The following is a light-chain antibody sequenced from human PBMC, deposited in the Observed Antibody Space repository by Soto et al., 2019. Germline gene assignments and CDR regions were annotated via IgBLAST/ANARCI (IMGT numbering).Light chain of an antibody. Sequence: IRMTQSPSSLSSSTGDRVTITCGASQSISSWLAWYQQKPGKAPKLLIYDASSLESGVPSRFSGSGSGTDFTLTISRLEPEDFAVYYCQQFSSYPLTFGGGTKVDIK. J-gene: IGKJ4*01. CDR2: DAS. CDR3: QQFSSYPLT. V-gene: IGKV1-5*01. CDR1: QSISSW.